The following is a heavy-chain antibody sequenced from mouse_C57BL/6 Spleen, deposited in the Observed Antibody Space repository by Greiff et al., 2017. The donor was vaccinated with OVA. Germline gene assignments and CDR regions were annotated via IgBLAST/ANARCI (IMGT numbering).Heavy chain of an antibody. J-gene: IGHJ3*01. CDR2: IHPSDSDT. V-gene: IGHV1-74*01. CDR3: AIDAYYYGILFAY. Sequence: QVQLKQPGAELVKPGASVKVSCKASGYTFTSYWMHWVKQRPGQGLEWIGRIHPSDSDTNYNQKFKGKATLTVDKSSSTAYMQLSSLTSEDSAVYYCAIDAYYYGILFAYWGQGTLVTVSA. D-gene: IGHD1-1*01. CDR1: GYTFTSYW.